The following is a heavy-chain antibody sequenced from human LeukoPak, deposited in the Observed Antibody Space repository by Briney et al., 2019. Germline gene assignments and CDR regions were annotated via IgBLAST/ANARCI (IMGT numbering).Heavy chain of an antibody. CDR3: AKDWHILTGRNCFDP. D-gene: IGHD3-9*01. V-gene: IGHV1-3*01. CDR1: GYTFTSYA. J-gene: IGHJ5*02. CDR2: INAGNGNT. Sequence: ASVKVSCKASGYTFTSYAMYWVRQAPGQRLEWMGWINAGNGNTKYSQEFQGRVTMSTDTSTSTAYMELRSLRFDDTAIYYCAKDWHILTGRNCFDPWGQGTLVTVSS.